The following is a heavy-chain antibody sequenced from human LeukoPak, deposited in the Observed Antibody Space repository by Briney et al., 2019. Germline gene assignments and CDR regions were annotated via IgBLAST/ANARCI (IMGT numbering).Heavy chain of an antibody. Sequence: ASVKVSCKASGYTFTGYYMLWVRQAPGQGLEWMGWINPNSGGTNYAQKFQGRVTMTRDTSISTAYMEPSRLRSDDTAVYYCARDRSGSYYPYWGQGTLVTVSS. CDR3: ARDRSGSYYPY. V-gene: IGHV1-2*02. J-gene: IGHJ4*02. D-gene: IGHD1-26*01. CDR1: GYTFTGYY. CDR2: INPNSGGT.